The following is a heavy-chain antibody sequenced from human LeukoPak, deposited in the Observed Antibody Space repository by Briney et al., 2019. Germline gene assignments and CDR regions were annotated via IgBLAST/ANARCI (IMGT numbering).Heavy chain of an antibody. J-gene: IGHJ6*03. CDR3: ARLQWELLSNDYYYYLDV. Sequence: SETLSLTCTVPGASVSSYYWSWIRQPAGKGLEWIGRIYTSAPTSFNPSLTSLVTISVDKSKNLFSLKLSFVTAAATAVYYCARLQWELLSNDYYYYLDVWGKGTTVTVSS. D-gene: IGHD1-26*01. CDR2: IYTSAPT. CDR1: GASVSSYY. V-gene: IGHV4-4*07.